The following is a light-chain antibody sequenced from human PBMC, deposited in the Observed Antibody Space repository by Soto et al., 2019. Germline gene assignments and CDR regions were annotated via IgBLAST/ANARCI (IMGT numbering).Light chain of an antibody. CDR1: SSNIGDNP. Sequence: QSALTQPPSASGTPGQRFTISCSGSSSNIGDNPVNWYQQLPGAAPKLLIYINDQRPSGVPDRFSGSKSGTSASLAISGLQPEDEADYYCAAWDDSLNALFGTGTRSPS. CDR2: IND. J-gene: IGLJ1*01. V-gene: IGLV1-44*01. CDR3: AAWDDSLNAL.